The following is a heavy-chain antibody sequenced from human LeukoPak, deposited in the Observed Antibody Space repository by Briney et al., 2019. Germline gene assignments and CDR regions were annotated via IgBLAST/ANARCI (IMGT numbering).Heavy chain of an antibody. D-gene: IGHD5-18*01. CDR1: XXXXXSYX. Sequence: SEXLXXTXXXSXXXXXSYXWSWIRQPPGKGLEWIGYIYDSGSANYNPSLKSRVTISLDTSKNQFSLKLSSVTAADTAVYYCAGRGFSSGQDDDYWGQGTLVTVSS. CDR3: AGRGFSSGQDDDY. CDR2: IYDSGSA. J-gene: IGHJ4*02. V-gene: IGHV4-59*08.